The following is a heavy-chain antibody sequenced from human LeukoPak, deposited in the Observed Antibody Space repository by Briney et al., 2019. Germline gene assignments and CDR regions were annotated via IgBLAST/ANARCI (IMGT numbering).Heavy chain of an antibody. J-gene: IGHJ4*02. CDR3: ATGGTSWTDEFDY. CDR2: FDPEDGET. CDR1: GYTLTELS. Sequence: GASVKVSCKVSGYTLTELSMHWVRQAPGKGLEWTGGFDPEDGETIYAQKFQGRVTMTEDTSTDTAYMELSSLRSEDTAVYYCATGGTSWTDEFDYWGQGTLVTVSS. D-gene: IGHD2-2*01. V-gene: IGHV1-24*01.